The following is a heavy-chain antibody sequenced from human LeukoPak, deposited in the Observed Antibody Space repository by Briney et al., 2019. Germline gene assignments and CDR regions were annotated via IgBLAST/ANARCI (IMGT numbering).Heavy chain of an antibody. J-gene: IGHJ6*02. CDR2: ISAYNGNT. CDR3: ASSSSWYPYYYGTDV. Sequence: ASVKVSCKASGYTFTSYGISWVRQAPGQGLEWMGWISAYNGNTNYAQKLQGRVTMTTDTSTSTAYMELRSLRSDDTAVYYCASSSSWYPYYYGTDVWGQGTTVTVSS. V-gene: IGHV1-18*01. D-gene: IGHD6-13*01. CDR1: GYTFTSYG.